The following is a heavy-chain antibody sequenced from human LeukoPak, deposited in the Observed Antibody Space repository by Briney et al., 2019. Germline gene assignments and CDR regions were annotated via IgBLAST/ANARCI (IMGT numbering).Heavy chain of an antibody. V-gene: IGHV3-7*01. D-gene: IGHD5-18*01. CDR1: GFTFSSHW. CDR2: INQDGSER. Sequence: GGSLRLSCAASGFTFSSHWMTWVRQAPGKGLEWVANINQDGSERYYVDSVKGRFTISRDNAKNSLYLQMNSLRAEDTAVYYCARGGYSYGSYYYMDVWGKGTTVTVSS. J-gene: IGHJ6*03. CDR3: ARGGYSYGSYYYMDV.